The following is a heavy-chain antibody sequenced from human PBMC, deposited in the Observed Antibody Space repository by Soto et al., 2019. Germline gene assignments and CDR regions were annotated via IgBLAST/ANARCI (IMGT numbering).Heavy chain of an antibody. CDR3: ARDHANLLFLEWLSTSPDNYYYGMDV. Sequence: ASVKVSCKASGYTFTSYAMHWVRQAPGQRLEWMGSINAGNGNTKYSQKFQGRVTITRDTSASTAYMELSSLRSEDTAVYYCARDHANLLFLEWLSTSPDNYYYGMDVWGQGTTVTVSS. CDR1: GYTFTSYA. J-gene: IGHJ6*02. V-gene: IGHV1-3*01. CDR2: INAGNGNT. D-gene: IGHD3-3*01.